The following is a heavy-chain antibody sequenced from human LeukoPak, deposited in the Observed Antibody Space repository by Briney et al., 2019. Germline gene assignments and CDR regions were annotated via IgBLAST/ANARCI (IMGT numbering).Heavy chain of an antibody. Sequence: PGGSLRLSCTASGFTFGDYAMSWVRQAPGKGLEWVGFIRSKAYGGTTEYAASVKGRFTISRDDSKSIAYLQMNSLKTEDTAVYYCTRDSIAVAGTGYYFDYWGQGTLVTVSS. D-gene: IGHD6-19*01. J-gene: IGHJ4*02. CDR1: GFTFGDYA. CDR2: IRSKAYGGTT. V-gene: IGHV3-49*04. CDR3: TRDSIAVAGTGYYFDY.